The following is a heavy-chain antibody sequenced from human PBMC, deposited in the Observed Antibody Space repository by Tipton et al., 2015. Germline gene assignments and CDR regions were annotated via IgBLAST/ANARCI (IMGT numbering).Heavy chain of an antibody. V-gene: IGHV4-39*07. D-gene: IGHD3-9*01. CDR3: ACQDYDSLTRDYQTVDY. Sequence: TLSLTCTVSGGSVRSSSYYWGWIRQSPGKGLEWIGSILHRGTTYYNPSLKSRVTMSRDTSKNQFSLKLTSVTAADTAVYYCACQDYDSLTRDYQTVDYWGQGTLVTVSS. CDR2: ILHRGTT. CDR1: GGSVRSSSYY. J-gene: IGHJ4*02.